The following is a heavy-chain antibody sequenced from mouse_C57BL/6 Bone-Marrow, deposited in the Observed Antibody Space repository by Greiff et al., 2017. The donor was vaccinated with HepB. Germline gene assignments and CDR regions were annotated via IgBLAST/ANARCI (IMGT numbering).Heavy chain of an antibody. V-gene: IGHV1-82*01. J-gene: IGHJ3*01. Sequence: VQLKESGPELVKPGASVKISCKASGYAFSSSWMNWVKQRPGKGLEWIGRIYPGDGDTNYNGKFKGKATLTADKSSSTAYMQLSSLTSEDSAVYFCARCDHYYGSSYPAWFAYWGQGTLVTVSA. CDR1: GYAFSSSW. CDR2: IYPGDGDT. CDR3: ARCDHYYGSSYPAWFAY. D-gene: IGHD1-1*01.